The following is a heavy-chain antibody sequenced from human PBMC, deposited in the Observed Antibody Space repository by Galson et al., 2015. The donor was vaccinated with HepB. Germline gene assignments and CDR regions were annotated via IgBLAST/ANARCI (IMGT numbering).Heavy chain of an antibody. Sequence: SLRLSCAASGFTFSSYAMHWVRQAPGKGLEWVAVISYDGSNKYYADSVKGRFTISRDNSKNTLYLQMNSLRAEDTAVYYCARAGYTMPFADYWGQGTLVTVSS. D-gene: IGHD2-2*02. CDR1: GFTFSSYA. V-gene: IGHV3-30-3*01. J-gene: IGHJ4*02. CDR2: ISYDGSNK. CDR3: ARAGYTMPFADY.